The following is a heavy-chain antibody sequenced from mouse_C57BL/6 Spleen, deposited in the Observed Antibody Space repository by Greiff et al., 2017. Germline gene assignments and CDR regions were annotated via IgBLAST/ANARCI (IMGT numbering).Heavy chain of an antibody. V-gene: IGHV1-78*01. CDR2: IYPRDGST. Sequence: QVQLKESDAELVKPGASVKISCKVSGYTFTDHTIHWMKQRPEQGLEWIGYIYPRDGSTKYNEKFKGKATLTADKSSSTAYMQLNSLTSEDSAVYFCARKDYYGSSYNYFDYWGQGTTLTVSS. J-gene: IGHJ2*01. CDR1: GYTFTDHT. D-gene: IGHD1-1*01. CDR3: ARKDYYGSSYNYFDY.